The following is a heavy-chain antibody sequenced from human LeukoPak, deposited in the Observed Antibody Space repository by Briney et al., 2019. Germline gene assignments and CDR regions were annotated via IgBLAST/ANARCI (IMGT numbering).Heavy chain of an antibody. D-gene: IGHD6-19*01. Sequence: GGSLRLSCAASGFTFSSYSMNWVRQAPGKGLEWVSYISSSSSSIYYADSVKGRFTISRDNARNSLYLQMNSLRDEDTAVYYCARNPHSSGWYPLDYWGQGTLVTVSS. CDR1: GFTFSSYS. CDR3: ARNPHSSGWYPLDY. CDR2: ISSSSSSI. V-gene: IGHV3-48*02. J-gene: IGHJ4*02.